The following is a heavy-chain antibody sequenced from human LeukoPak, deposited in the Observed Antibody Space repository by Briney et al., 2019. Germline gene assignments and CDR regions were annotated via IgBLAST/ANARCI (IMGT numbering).Heavy chain of an antibody. D-gene: IGHD6-19*01. CDR2: ISDQGGST. V-gene: IGHV3-64*01. CDR1: GFTFDIYA. Sequence: GGSLRLSCAASGFTFDIYAMHWVRQAPGKGLEYVSGISDQGGSTYYANSVKGRFTISRDNSKNTLYLQMGSLRAEDAAVYYCARVDSTGWDDAFDYWGQGTLVTVSS. J-gene: IGHJ4*02. CDR3: ARVDSTGWDDAFDY.